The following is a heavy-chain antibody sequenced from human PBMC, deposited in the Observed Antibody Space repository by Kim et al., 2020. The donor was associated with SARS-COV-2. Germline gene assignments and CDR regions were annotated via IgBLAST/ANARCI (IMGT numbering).Heavy chain of an antibody. CDR3: AREGGYYYGMDV. Sequence: YYAASVKGRFTISRDNSKTTLYLQMNSLRAEDTAVYYCAREGGYYYGMDVWGQGTTVTVSS. J-gene: IGHJ6*02. V-gene: IGHV3-53*01.